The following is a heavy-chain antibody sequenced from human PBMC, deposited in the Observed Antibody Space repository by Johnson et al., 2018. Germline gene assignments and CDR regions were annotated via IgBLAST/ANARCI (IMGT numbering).Heavy chain of an antibody. CDR3: ANHPYWSSTSCYKGGYYYGMDV. Sequence: QVQLVQSGGGVVQPGRSLRLSCAASGFTFSSYGMHWVRQAPGKGLEWVAVISYDGSNKYYADSVKGRFTISRDNSKNTLYLQMNSLRAEDTAVDYCANHPYWSSTSCYKGGYYYGMDVGGQGTTVTVSS. CDR1: GFTFSSYG. CDR2: ISYDGSNK. J-gene: IGHJ6*02. D-gene: IGHD2-2*02. V-gene: IGHV3-30*18.